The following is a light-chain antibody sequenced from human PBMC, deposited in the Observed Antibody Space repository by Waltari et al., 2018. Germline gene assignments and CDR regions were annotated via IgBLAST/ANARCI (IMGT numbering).Light chain of an antibody. J-gene: IGLJ1*01. CDR3: QAWDSSTANV. CDR1: KLGDKY. CDR2: QDR. V-gene: IGLV3-1*01. Sequence: SYELTQPPSVSVSPGQTASITCSGDKLGDKYACWYQQKPGQSPVLVIYQDRKRPSGIPELFSGSNAGNTATLTISGTQAMDEADYYCQAWDSSTANVFGTGTKVTVL.